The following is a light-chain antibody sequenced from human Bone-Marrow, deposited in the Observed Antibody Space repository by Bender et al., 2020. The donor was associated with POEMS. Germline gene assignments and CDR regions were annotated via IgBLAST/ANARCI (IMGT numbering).Light chain of an antibody. CDR3: FSYAGASNWV. CDR1: SSDIGAYNY. CDR2: EVN. J-gene: IGLJ3*02. V-gene: IGLV2-8*01. Sequence: HSALTQPPSASGSPGQSVTISCTGTSSDIGAYNYVSWYQQHSDKAPKLIIYEVNRRPSGVPDRFSCSKSGNTASLTISGLQAEDESDYYCFSYAGASNWVFGGGTRLTVL.